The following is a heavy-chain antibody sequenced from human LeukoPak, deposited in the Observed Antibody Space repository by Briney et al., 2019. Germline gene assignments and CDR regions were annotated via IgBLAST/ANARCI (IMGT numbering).Heavy chain of an antibody. D-gene: IGHD3-22*01. CDR3: ARGTNSGYYSDY. CDR1: GFTFSSYS. J-gene: IGHJ4*02. V-gene: IGHV3-21*01. CDR2: ISSSSSYI. Sequence: PGGSLRLSCAASGFTFSSYSMNWVRQAPGKGLEWVSSISSSSSYIYYADSVKSRFTISRDNAKNSLYLQMNSLRAEDTAVYYCARGTNSGYYSDYWGQGTLVTVSS.